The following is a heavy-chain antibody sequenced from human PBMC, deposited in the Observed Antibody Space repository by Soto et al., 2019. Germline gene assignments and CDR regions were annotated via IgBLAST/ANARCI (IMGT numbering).Heavy chain of an antibody. V-gene: IGHV4-30-4*01. CDR1: GGSIRSSDYY. Sequence: VQLQESGPGLVKPSQTLSLTCTVSGGSIRSSDYYWSWIRQPPGTGLEWIGYVYYSESAYYTPSIQRRGFISIDTYKNQFSLTLSSVTAAETAVYYCAIVIITATGTSGFDSCGQGTLVTVSS. J-gene: IGHJ4*02. CDR2: VYYSESA. CDR3: AIVIITATGTSGFDS. D-gene: IGHD6-13*01.